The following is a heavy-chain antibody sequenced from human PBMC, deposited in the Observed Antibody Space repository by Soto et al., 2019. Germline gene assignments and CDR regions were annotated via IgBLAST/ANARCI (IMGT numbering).Heavy chain of an antibody. Sequence: ASVKVSRKASGGTFSNYPFTWGRQNPGQGLEWMGGIIPIFGSVTYAQKFQGRVTISADESTSTAYMEMSSLTSEDTAVYYCARPRTVATTKGYDYWGQGTLVTVSS. V-gene: IGHV1-69*13. J-gene: IGHJ4*02. CDR3: ARPRTVATTKGYDY. CDR2: IIPIFGSV. D-gene: IGHD1-1*01. CDR1: GGTFSNYP.